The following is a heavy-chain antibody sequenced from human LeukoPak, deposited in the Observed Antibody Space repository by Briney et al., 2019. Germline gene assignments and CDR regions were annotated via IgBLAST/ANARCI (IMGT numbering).Heavy chain of an antibody. CDR3: AKQVTMVRGVTFFDY. D-gene: IGHD3-10*01. CDR1: GFTFSSYA. V-gene: IGHV3-23*01. Sequence: GGSLRLSCAASGFTFSSYAMSWVRQAPGKGLEWVSAISGSGGSTYYADSVKGRFTISRDNSKNTLYLQMNSLRAEDKAVYYCAKQVTMVRGVTFFDYWGQGTLVTVSS. CDR2: ISGSGGST. J-gene: IGHJ4*02.